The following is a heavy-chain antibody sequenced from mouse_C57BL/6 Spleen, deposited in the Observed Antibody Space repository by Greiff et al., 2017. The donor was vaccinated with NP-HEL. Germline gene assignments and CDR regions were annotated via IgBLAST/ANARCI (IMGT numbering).Heavy chain of an antibody. J-gene: IGHJ4*01. D-gene: IGHD1-1*01. CDR3: ASPSITTVVEDAMDY. CDR1: GFNITDYY. CDR2: IDPEDGET. Sequence: VQLKESGAELVKPGASVKLSCTASGFNITDYYMHWVKQRTEQGLEWIGRIDPEDGETKYAPKFQGKATITADPSSNTAYLQLSSLTSEDTAVYYCASPSITTVVEDAMDYWGQGTSVTVSS. V-gene: IGHV14-2*01.